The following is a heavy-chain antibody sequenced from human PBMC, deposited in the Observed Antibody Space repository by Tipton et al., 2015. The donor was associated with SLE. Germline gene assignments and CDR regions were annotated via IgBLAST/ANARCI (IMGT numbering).Heavy chain of an antibody. V-gene: IGHV4-61*08. J-gene: IGHJ3*02. CDR3: ARVVRYFDWPYAFDI. D-gene: IGHD3-9*01. CDR2: IYYSGST. CDR1: GGSISSGGYS. Sequence: TLSLTCAVSGGSISSGGYSWSWIRQPPGKGLEWIGYIYYSGSTNYNPSLKSRVTISVDTSKNQFSLKLSSVTTADTAVYYCARVVRYFDWPYAFDIWGQGTMVTVSS.